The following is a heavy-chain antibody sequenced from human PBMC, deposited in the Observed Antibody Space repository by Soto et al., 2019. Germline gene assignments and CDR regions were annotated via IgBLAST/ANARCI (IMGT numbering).Heavy chain of an antibody. D-gene: IGHD5-18*01. Sequence: ASVKVSCKASGYTFYSHSISWVRQAPGQGLEWMGRINADYGNTQYAQKFRGRVTMTTDTSTTTVYMELTNLRSDDTAVYYCARCIQGDYYYGMDVWGQGTTATVSS. CDR3: ARCIQGDYYYGMDV. CDR2: INADYGNT. V-gene: IGHV1-18*01. J-gene: IGHJ6*02. CDR1: GYTFYSHS.